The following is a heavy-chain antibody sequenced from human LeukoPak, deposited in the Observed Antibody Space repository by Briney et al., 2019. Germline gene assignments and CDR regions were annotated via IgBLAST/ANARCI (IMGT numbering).Heavy chain of an antibody. V-gene: IGHV4-59*01. CDR1: GGSISSYY. J-gene: IGHJ5*02. CDR3: ARESSSGWFDP. Sequence: SETLSLTCTVSGGSISSYYWSWIRQPPGKGLEWIGYIYYSGSTKYNPPLKSRVTISVDTSKNQFSLKLSSVSAADTAVYYCARESSSGWFDPWGQGTLVTVSS. D-gene: IGHD6-6*01. CDR2: IYYSGST.